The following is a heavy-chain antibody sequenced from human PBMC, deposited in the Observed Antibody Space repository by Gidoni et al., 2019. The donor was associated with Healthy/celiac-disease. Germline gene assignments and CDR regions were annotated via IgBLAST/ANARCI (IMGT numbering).Heavy chain of an antibody. CDR2: IWYNGSNK. V-gene: IGHV3-33*01. Sequence: VQLAESGGGVVLHGRSLRLSCAASGFTISGYGMHWVRQAPGKGLECVAVIWYNGSNKFYADSMKDRFTISRNNSRNTLYLQMNSLSAEDTAVYYCARDAFAVWGQGTMVTVSS. J-gene: IGHJ3*01. CDR3: ARDAFAV. CDR1: GFTISGYG.